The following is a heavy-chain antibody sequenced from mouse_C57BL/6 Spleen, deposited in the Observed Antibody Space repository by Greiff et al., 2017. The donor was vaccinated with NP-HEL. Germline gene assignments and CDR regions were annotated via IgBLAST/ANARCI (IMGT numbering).Heavy chain of an antibody. CDR3: ARAAGYDYDGGIWFAY. V-gene: IGHV5-16*01. Sequence: LVESEGGLVQPGSSMKLSCTASGFTFSDYYMAWVRQVPEKGLEWVANINYDGSSTYYLDSLKSRFIISRDNAKNILYLQMSSLKPEDTATYYCARAAGYDYDGGIWFAYWGQGTLVTVSA. CDR2: INYDGSST. CDR1: GFTFSDYY. J-gene: IGHJ3*01. D-gene: IGHD2-4*01.